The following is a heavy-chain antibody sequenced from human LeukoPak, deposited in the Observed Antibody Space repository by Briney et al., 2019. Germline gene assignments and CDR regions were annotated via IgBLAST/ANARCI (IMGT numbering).Heavy chain of an antibody. J-gene: IGHJ4*02. D-gene: IGHD6-6*01. V-gene: IGHV3-23*01. CDR3: AKDPRTYSPRTNVAARKAVYYFDY. Sequence: GQSLRLSCAASGFTFSTYTMSWVRQAPGKGLEWVSAISGSGGSTYYADSVKGRFTISRDNSKNTLYLQVNSLRAEDTAIYYCAKDPRTYSPRTNVAARKAVYYFDYWGQGTLVTVSS. CDR1: GFTFSTYT. CDR2: ISGSGGST.